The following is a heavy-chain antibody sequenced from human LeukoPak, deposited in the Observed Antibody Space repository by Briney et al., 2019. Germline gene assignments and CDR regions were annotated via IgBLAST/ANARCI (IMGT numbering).Heavy chain of an antibody. CDR3: AREGSFFGVVRAQDY. CDR2: INHSGRT. V-gene: IGHV4-38-2*02. CDR1: GYSISSGYY. D-gene: IGHD3-3*01. J-gene: IGHJ4*02. Sequence: SETLSLTCAVSGYSISSGYYWAWIRQSPGRGLEWIATINHSGRTSHNPSLTSRVTISVDTSKNQFTLTLTSVTAADTAIYYCAREGSFFGVVRAQDYWGQGTLASVSS.